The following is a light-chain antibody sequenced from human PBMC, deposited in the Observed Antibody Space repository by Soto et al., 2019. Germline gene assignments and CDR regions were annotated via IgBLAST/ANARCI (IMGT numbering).Light chain of an antibody. CDR1: QSVSSNY. Sequence: EIVLTQSPGTLSLSPGERATLSCRASQSVSSNYLAWYQQKASQAPRLLIYGASSRATGIPDRFSGSGSATPFTLTISRLEPEHFAVYYCQQYGSSPKTFGKGTKV. CDR3: QQYGSSPKT. J-gene: IGKJ1*01. V-gene: IGKV3-20*01. CDR2: GAS.